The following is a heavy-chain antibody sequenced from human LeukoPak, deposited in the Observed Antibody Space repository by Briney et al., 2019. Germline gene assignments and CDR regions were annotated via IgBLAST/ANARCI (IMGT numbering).Heavy chain of an antibody. J-gene: IGHJ4*02. CDR2: ISSSSSYI. Sequence: GGSLRLSCAASGFTFSSYSMNWVRQAPGKGLEWVSSISSSSSYIYYADSVKGRFTISRDNAKNSLYLQMNSLRAEDTAVYYCARGSSWGDNFDYWGQGTLVTVSS. CDR1: GFTFSSYS. V-gene: IGHV3-21*01. D-gene: IGHD2-21*02. CDR3: ARGSSWGDNFDY.